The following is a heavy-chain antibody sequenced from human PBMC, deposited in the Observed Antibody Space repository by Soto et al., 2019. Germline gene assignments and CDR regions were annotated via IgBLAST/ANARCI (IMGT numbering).Heavy chain of an antibody. CDR3: ARAQEEFSGLLFVPCFRY. CDR1: GGSISSGGYY. V-gene: IGHV4-31*03. CDR2: LYYSGST. D-gene: IGHD6-6*01. J-gene: IGHJ4*02. Sequence: QVQLQESGPGLVKPSQTLSLTCTVSGGSISSGGYYWSWIRQHPGKGLEWIGYLYYSGSTYYNPSLKSRVTISVDTSKNQFSLKLSSVTAADTAVYYCARAQEEFSGLLFVPCFRYWGQGTLVTVSS.